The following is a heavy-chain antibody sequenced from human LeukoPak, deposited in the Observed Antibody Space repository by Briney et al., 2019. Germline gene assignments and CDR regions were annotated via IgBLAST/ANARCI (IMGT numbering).Heavy chain of an antibody. CDR1: GGSFSGYY. J-gene: IGHJ5*02. Sequence: KSSETLSLTCAVYGGSFSGYYWSWIRQPPGKGLEWIGEINHSGSTNYNPSLKSRVTISVDTSKNQFSLKLSSVTAADTAVYYCAPLLPENWFDPWGQGTLVTVSS. CDR2: INHSGST. CDR3: APLLPENWFDP. V-gene: IGHV4-34*01. D-gene: IGHD2-2*01.